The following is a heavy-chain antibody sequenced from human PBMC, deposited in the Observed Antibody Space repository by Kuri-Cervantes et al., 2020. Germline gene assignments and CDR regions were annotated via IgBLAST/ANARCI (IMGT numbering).Heavy chain of an antibody. J-gene: IGHJ3*02. D-gene: IGHD3-10*01. CDR2: IGTAGDT. CDR1: GFTFSSYD. CDR3: AREFGRPAQWFREEKAFDI. Sequence: GESLKISCAASGFTFSSYDMHWVRQATGKGLEWVSAIGTAGDTYYPGSVKGRFTISRENAKNSLYLQMNSLRAGDTAVYYCAREFGRPAQWFREEKAFDIWGQGTMVTV. V-gene: IGHV3-13*01.